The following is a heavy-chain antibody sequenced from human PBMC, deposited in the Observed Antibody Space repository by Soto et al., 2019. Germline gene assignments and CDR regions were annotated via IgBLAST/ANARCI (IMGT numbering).Heavy chain of an antibody. CDR1: GYIFSGYG. Sequence: QVQLVQSGAEVKKPGASVKVSCRASGYIFSGYGINWVRQVPGQGLEWMGWISPYNGNKNYAQKFQGRVTMTTDTSTSTAYMEVRSLRSDDTAVYYCVRDWDGSGSYYTDYWGQGSLVTVSS. V-gene: IGHV1-18*01. D-gene: IGHD3-10*01. CDR3: VRDWDGSGSYYTDY. J-gene: IGHJ4*02. CDR2: ISPYNGNK.